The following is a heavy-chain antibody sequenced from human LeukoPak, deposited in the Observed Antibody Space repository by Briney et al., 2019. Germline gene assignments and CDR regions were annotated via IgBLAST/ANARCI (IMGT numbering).Heavy chain of an antibody. CDR2: ISGSGSRT. Sequence: GGSLRLSCAASGFTFSSYAMSWVRQAPGKGLEWVSVISGSGSRTYYADSVKGRFTISRDNSKNTLYLQMHSLRAEDTAVYYCAKDLYCSSPSCSFDYWGQGTLVTVSS. CDR1: GFTFSSYA. V-gene: IGHV3-23*01. D-gene: IGHD2-2*01. CDR3: AKDLYCSSPSCSFDY. J-gene: IGHJ4*02.